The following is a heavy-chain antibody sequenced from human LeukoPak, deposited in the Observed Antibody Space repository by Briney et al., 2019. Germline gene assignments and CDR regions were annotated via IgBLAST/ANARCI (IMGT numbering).Heavy chain of an antibody. J-gene: IGHJ3*02. Sequence: SETLSLTCTVSGGSISSYYWSWIRQPPGKGLEWIGYIYYSGSTNYNPSLKGRVTISVDTSKNQFSLKLSSVTAADTAVYYCARYCGGDCYDAFDIWGQGTMVTVSS. CDR2: IYYSGST. CDR3: ARYCGGDCYDAFDI. CDR1: GGSISSYY. D-gene: IGHD2-21*02. V-gene: IGHV4-59*08.